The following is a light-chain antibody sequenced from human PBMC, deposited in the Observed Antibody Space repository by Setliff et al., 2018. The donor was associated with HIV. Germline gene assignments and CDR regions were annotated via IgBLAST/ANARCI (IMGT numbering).Light chain of an antibody. J-gene: IGLJ2*01. V-gene: IGLV1-40*01. CDR2: SNN. CDR1: SSNIGAGYD. CDR3: QSYDSSLTVV. Sequence: QSALTQPPSVSGAPGQRVTISCTGSSSNIGAGYDVHWYQQLPGTAPKLLIYSNNNWPSGVSDRFSGSKSGTSASLAITGLRADDEADYYCQSYDSSLTVVFGGGTKVTVL.